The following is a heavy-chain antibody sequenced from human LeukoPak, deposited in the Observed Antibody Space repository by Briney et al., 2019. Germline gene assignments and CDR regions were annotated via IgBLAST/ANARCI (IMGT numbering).Heavy chain of an antibody. J-gene: IGHJ6*02. CDR1: GFTFNRCG. D-gene: IGHD3-10*01. V-gene: IGHV3-30*18. CDR3: VKSSGTNDYGMDA. CDR2: ITNDGSRQ. Sequence: GRSLRLSCAASGFTFNRCGMHWVRQAPGKGLEWVAVITNDGSRQYYTDSVKGRFTISRDNSENTLSLLMNSLRDEDTAVYYCVKSSGTNDYGMDAWGQGTTVTVPS.